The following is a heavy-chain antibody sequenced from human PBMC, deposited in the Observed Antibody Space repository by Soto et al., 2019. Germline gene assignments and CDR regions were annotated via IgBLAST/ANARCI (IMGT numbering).Heavy chain of an antibody. Sequence: PSETLSLTCTVSGGSISSGGYYWSWIRQHPGKGLEWIGYIHYSGSTYYNPSLKSRVTISVDTSKNQFSLKLSSVTAADTAVYYCARVPGGRYCSSTSCYYLDYWGQGTLVTVSS. D-gene: IGHD2-2*01. CDR1: GGSISSGGYY. V-gene: IGHV4-31*03. CDR3: ARVPGGRYCSSTSCYYLDY. CDR2: IHYSGST. J-gene: IGHJ4*02.